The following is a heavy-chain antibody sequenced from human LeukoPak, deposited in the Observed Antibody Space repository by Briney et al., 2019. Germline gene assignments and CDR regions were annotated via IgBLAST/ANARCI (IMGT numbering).Heavy chain of an antibody. CDR1: GFTFSSYG. CDR3: AKDSQYGSGSYYRIWDDYYFMDV. J-gene: IGHJ6*03. CDR2: IRYDGSNK. V-gene: IGHV3-30*02. Sequence: PGGSLRLSCAASGFTFSSYGIHWVRQAAGKGLEWEAFIRYDGSNKYYTDSVKGRFTISRDNSKNTLYLQMNSLRAEDTAVYYCAKDSQYGSGSYYRIWDDYYFMDVWGKGTTVTISS. D-gene: IGHD3-10*01.